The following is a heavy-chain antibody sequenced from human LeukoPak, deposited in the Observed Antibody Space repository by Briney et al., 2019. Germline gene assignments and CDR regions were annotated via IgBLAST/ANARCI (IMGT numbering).Heavy chain of an antibody. D-gene: IGHD5-12*01. CDR2: AGWAGGTT. CDR3: AKSYNGYESKPDY. CDR1: GFNFDRYT. J-gene: IGHJ4*02. V-gene: IGHV3-43*01. Sequence: GGSLRLSCATSGFNFDRYTIHWVRQAPGKGLEWVSLAGWAGGTTFYSDSVRGRFIISRDNSKITLYLQMNSLRAEDTAVYYCAKSYNGYESKPDYWGQGTLVTVSS.